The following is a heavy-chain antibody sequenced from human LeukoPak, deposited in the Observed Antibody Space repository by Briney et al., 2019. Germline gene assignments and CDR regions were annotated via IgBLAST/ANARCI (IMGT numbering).Heavy chain of an antibody. D-gene: IGHD3-9*01. CDR3: ARAVKVLRYFDWFHNYYYYYMDV. J-gene: IGHJ6*03. CDR1: GYTFTSYD. Sequence: ASVKVSCKASGYTFTSYDINWVRQATGQGLEWMGWIYPNSGNTGYAQKFQGRVTITRNTSISTAYMELCSLRSEDTAVYYCARAVKVLRYFDWFHNYYYYYMDVWGKGTTVTVSS. V-gene: IGHV1-8*03. CDR2: IYPNSGNT.